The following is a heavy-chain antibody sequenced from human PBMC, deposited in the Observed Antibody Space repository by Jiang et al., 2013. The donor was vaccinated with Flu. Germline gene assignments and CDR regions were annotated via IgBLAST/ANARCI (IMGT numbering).Heavy chain of an antibody. CDR2: IHYTGKS. V-gene: IGHV4-30-4*08. CDR3: AREGDVDS. CDR1: GASIESADFY. J-gene: IGHJ4*02. Sequence: SGPGLVRPSQTLSLACSVSGASIESADFYWSWVRQSPGKGLEWMGYIHYTGKSYYNPSLRGRLSMSVDTSKNQFSLRLTSVTAADTAMYYCAREGDVDSWGQGALVTVSS.